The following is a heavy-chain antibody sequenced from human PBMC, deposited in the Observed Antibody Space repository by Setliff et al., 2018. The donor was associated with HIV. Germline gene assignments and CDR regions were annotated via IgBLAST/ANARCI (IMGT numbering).Heavy chain of an antibody. D-gene: IGHD3-3*01. Sequence: GESLKISCAASGFTFSDYYMSWVRQPPGKGLEWVSYISDSGSTIYYADSVKGRFTTSRDNSKNTLYLQMNSLRAEDTAVYYCARDPFNYDFWSGDTTPKWGYFDYWGQGTLVTVSS. CDR2: ISDSGSTI. CDR3: ARDPFNYDFWSGDTTPKWGYFDY. CDR1: GFTFSDYY. J-gene: IGHJ4*02. V-gene: IGHV3-11*04.